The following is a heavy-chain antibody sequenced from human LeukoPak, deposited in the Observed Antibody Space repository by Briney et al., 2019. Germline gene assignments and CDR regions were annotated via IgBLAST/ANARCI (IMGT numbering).Heavy chain of an antibody. Sequence: GGSLRLSCAASGFTFDDYGMSWVRHAPGKGLEWVSSISSSSSYIYYADSVKGRFTISRDNAKNSLYLQMNSLRAEDTAVYYCARDHGENAFDIWGQGTTVTVSS. CDR2: ISSSSSYI. CDR3: ARDHGENAFDI. J-gene: IGHJ3*02. V-gene: IGHV3-21*01. D-gene: IGHD3-10*01. CDR1: GFTFDDYG.